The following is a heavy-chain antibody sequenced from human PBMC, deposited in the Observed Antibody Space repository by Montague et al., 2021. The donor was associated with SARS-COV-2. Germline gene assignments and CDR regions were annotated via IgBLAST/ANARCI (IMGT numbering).Heavy chain of an antibody. Sequence: SETLSLTCNVSGGSMSRYYWTWVRQPPGKGLEWIGRFYPSGSTNFNPYLQSRVSMSVDMSKNQFSLILTSVTAVDTAIYYCARGLIRRDHGLDVWGQGTTVSVSS. V-gene: IGHV4-4*07. CDR2: FYPSGST. D-gene: IGHD3-10*01. CDR3: ARGLIRRDHGLDV. J-gene: IGHJ6*02. CDR1: GGSMSRYY.